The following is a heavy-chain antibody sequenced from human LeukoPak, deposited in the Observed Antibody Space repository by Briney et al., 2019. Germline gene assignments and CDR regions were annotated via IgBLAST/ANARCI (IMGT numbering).Heavy chain of an antibody. CDR2: IYHSGST. J-gene: IGHJ4*02. CDR3: KAVAGTGLAVVDY. D-gene: IGHD6-19*01. V-gene: IGHV4-4*02. CDR1: GGSISSSNW. Sequence: PSETLSLTCTVSGGSISSSNWWSWVRQPPGKGLEWIGEIYHSGSTNYNPSLKSRVTISVDKSKNQFSLKLSSVTAADTAVYYCKAVAGTGLAVVDYWGQGTLVTVSS.